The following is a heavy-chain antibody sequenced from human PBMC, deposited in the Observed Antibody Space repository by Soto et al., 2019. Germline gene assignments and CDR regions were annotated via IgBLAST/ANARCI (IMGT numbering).Heavy chain of an antibody. Sequence: EEQLVESGGGLVQPGGSLTLSCAASGFTFTDHYMEWVRQAPGKGLEWVVRSRNKAKGYTTDYAASVQGRFTVSRDLSKNSLYLQMNSLQAEATGVYYCSSLEGGWGQGTLVTVSS. CDR2: SRNKAKGYTT. J-gene: IGHJ4*02. CDR3: SSLEGG. V-gene: IGHV3-72*01. D-gene: IGHD3-3*01. CDR1: GFTFTDHY.